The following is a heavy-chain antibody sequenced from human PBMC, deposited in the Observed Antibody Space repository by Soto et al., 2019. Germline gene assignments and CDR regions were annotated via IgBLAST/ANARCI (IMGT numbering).Heavy chain of an antibody. J-gene: IGHJ4*02. Sequence: SETLSLTCTVSGGSINNHYWSWIRQPPGKGLEWIGYFYYTGSTNYNPSLKSRVTMSVDTSKNQFSLNLTSLTAADTAIYYCARANWYSEDWGQGTLVTVSS. CDR3: ARANWYSED. D-gene: IGHD7-27*01. CDR1: GGSINNHY. CDR2: FYYTGST. V-gene: IGHV4-59*11.